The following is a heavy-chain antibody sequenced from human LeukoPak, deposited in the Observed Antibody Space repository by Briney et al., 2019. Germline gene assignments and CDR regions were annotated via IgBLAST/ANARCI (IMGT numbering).Heavy chain of an antibody. J-gene: IGHJ4*02. CDR2: IGAYNGNT. V-gene: IGHV1-18*01. CDR1: GYTFTSYG. D-gene: IGHD1-1*01. CDR3: ARRSLRNWSLDY. Sequence: VASVKVSCKASGYTFTSYGISWVRQAPGQGLEWMGWIGAYNGNTNYAQKLQGRVTMTTDTSTSTAYMELRSLRSDDTAVYYCARRSLRNWSLDYWGQGTLVTVSS.